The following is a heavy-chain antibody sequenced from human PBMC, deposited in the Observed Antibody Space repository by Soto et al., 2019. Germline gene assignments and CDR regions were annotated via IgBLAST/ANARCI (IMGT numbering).Heavy chain of an antibody. CDR1: GFTFGTYA. CDR3: ARDGRAMNDY. Sequence: EVQLVEYGGGLVQPGGSLRLSCAASGFTFGTYAMQWVRQAPGKGLEFVSSISSNGGTTNYAYSVKGRFTISRDNSRDTLYLQMGSLRPEDMAVYYCARDGRAMNDYWGQGTLVTVSS. D-gene: IGHD5-18*01. J-gene: IGHJ4*02. V-gene: IGHV3-64*01. CDR2: ISSNGGTT.